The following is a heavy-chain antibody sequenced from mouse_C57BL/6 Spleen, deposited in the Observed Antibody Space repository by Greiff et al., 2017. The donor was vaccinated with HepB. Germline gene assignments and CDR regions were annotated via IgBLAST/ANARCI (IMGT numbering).Heavy chain of an antibody. V-gene: IGHV5-17*01. Sequence: EVNVVESGGGLVKPGGSLKLSCAASGFTFSDYGMHWVRQAPEKGLEWVAYISSGSSTINYADTVKGRFTISTDNAKNTLFMQMTSLSSEDTAMYYCARTRAMDYWGQGTSVTVSS. CDR1: GFTFSDYG. J-gene: IGHJ4*01. CDR2: ISSGSSTI. CDR3: ARTRAMDY.